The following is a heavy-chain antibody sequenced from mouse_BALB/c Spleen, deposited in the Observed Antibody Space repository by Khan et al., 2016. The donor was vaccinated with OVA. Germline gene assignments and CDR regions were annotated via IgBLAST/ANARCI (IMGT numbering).Heavy chain of an antibody. CDR3: ARSGGYSYYWYFDV. V-gene: IGHV1-63*01. Sequence: QVQLQQSGTELVRPGTSVKISCKASGYAFTNYWLGWIKQRPGHGLEWIGNIYPGSGHTYYNEKFKGKATLTADKSSSTAYMQLSSLTSEDSAVDFCARSGGYSYYWYFDVWGAGTTVTVSS. CDR1: GYAFTNYW. CDR2: IYPGSGHT. J-gene: IGHJ1*01. D-gene: IGHD2-3*01.